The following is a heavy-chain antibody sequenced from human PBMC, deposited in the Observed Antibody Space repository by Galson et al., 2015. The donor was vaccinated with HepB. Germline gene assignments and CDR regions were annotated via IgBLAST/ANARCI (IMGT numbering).Heavy chain of an antibody. CDR1: GYTFTSYY. CDR2: INPSGGST. Sequence: SVKVSCKASGYTFTSYYMHWVRQAPGQGLEWMGIINPSGGSTSYAQKFQGRVTMTRDTSTSTVYMGLSSLRSEDTAVYYCARVVDWEGDYSYYYYGMDVWGQGTTVTVSS. D-gene: IGHD4-17*01. J-gene: IGHJ6*02. CDR3: ARVVDWEGDYSYYYYGMDV. V-gene: IGHV1-46*01.